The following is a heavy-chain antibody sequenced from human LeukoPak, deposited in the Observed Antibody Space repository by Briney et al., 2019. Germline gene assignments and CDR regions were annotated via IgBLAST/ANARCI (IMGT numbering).Heavy chain of an antibody. J-gene: IGHJ4*02. V-gene: IGHV3-30-3*01. CDR1: GFTFSSYA. CDR3: ARAGYCSSTSCLKDLHFDC. D-gene: IGHD2-2*01. CDR2: ISYDGSNK. Sequence: PGGSLRLSCAASGFTFSSYAMSWVRQAPGKGLEWVAVISYDGSNKYYADSVKGRFTISRDNSKNTLYLQMNSLRAEDTAVYYCARAGYCSSTSCLKDLHFDCWGQGTLVTVAS.